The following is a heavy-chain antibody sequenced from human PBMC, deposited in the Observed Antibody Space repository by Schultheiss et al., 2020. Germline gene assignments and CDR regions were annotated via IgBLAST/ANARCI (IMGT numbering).Heavy chain of an antibody. D-gene: IGHD1-7*01. J-gene: IGHJ4*02. V-gene: IGHV3-74*01. CDR2: INSDGSNI. CDR1: GFTFSSYD. CDR3: VRSLELG. Sequence: GDSLKISCAASGFTFSSYDMHWVRQVPGKGLVWVSRINSDGSNIGYADSVKGRFTISRDNAKSTLYLQMNGLRVEDTAVYYCVRSLELGWGQGTLVTVSS.